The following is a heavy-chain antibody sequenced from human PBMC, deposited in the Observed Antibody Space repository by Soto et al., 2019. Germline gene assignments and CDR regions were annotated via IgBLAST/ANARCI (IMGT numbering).Heavy chain of an antibody. D-gene: IGHD3-3*01. CDR3: ARAHDFWSGYYRGHYYGMDV. CDR2: ISYGGSNK. Sequence: QVQLVESGGGVVQPGRSLRLSCAASGFTFSSYAMHWVRQAPGKGLEWVAVISYGGSNKYYADSVKGRFTISRDNSKNTLYLQMNSLRAEDTAVYYCARAHDFWSGYYRGHYYGMDVWGQGTTVTVSS. CDR1: GFTFSSYA. V-gene: IGHV3-30-3*01. J-gene: IGHJ6*02.